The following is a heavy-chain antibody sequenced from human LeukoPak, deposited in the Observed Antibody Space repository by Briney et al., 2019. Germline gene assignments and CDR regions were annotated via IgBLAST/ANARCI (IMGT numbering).Heavy chain of an antibody. CDR3: ASPVATREYYFDH. Sequence: GGSLRLSCAASGFTFSSYAMHWVRQAPGKGLEWVAVISYDGSNKYYADSVKGRFTISRDNSKNTLYLQMNSLRAEDTAVYYCASPVATREYYFDHWGQGTLVTVSS. CDR2: ISYDGSNK. J-gene: IGHJ4*02. V-gene: IGHV3-30-3*01. D-gene: IGHD5-12*01. CDR1: GFTFSSYA.